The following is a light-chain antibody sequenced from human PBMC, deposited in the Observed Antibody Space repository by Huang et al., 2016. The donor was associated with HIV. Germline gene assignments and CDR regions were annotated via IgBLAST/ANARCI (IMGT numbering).Light chain of an antibody. J-gene: IGKJ5*01. CDR3: QQFNNYLT. Sequence: AIQLTQSPSSLSASVGDRVTITCRASRGISSGLAWYQQKPGKAPKLLLFDASSLESGVPSRCSGSGSGTDFTLTISSLQPEDFATYYCQQFNNYLTFGQGTRLEIQ. CDR2: DAS. CDR1: RGISSG. V-gene: IGKV1D-13*01.